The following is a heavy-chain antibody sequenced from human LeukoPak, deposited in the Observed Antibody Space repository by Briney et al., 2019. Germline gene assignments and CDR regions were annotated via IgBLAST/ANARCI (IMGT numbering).Heavy chain of an antibody. CDR3: ATQRGSYLWGTDFDY. Sequence: ASVKVSCKASGYTFTSYFMHWMRQAPGQGLEWMGWINPNSGDTKYAQKFQGRVTMTRDTSISTAYMELSRLRSDDTAVYYCATQRGSYLWGTDFDYWGQGTLVTVSS. CDR1: GYTFTSYF. V-gene: IGHV1-2*02. CDR2: INPNSGDT. J-gene: IGHJ4*02. D-gene: IGHD3-16*01.